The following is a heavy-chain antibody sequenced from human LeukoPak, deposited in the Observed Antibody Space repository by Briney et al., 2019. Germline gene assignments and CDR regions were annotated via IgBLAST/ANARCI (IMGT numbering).Heavy chain of an antibody. D-gene: IGHD3-22*01. CDR3: ARDPYYYDSSGYYYDY. CDR2: INHSGST. CDR1: GGSFSGYY. V-gene: IGHV4-34*01. Sequence: PSETLSLTCAVYGGSFSGYYWSWIRQPPGKGLEWIGEINHSGSTNYNTSLKSRVTISVDTSKNQFSLKLSSVTAADTAVYYCARDPYYYDSSGYYYDYWGQGTLVTVSS. J-gene: IGHJ4*02.